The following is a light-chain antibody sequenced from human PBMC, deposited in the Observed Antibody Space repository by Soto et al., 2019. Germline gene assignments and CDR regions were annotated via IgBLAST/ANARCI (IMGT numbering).Light chain of an antibody. CDR1: QSISRS. V-gene: IGKV1-5*01. Sequence: DIQMTQSPSTLSASVGDRVTITCRASQSISRSLAWYQQKPGKAPSLLIYDASSLEGGVPSRFSGSGFGTEFTLAITNLQPADFATYYCQQYSDFVISVGPGTTVDFK. CDR2: DAS. J-gene: IGKJ3*01. CDR3: QQYSDFVIS.